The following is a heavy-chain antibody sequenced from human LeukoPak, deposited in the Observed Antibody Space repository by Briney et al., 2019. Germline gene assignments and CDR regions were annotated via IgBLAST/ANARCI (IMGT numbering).Heavy chain of an antibody. J-gene: IGHJ3*02. Sequence: PGGSLRLSCAASGFTFSSYSMNWVRQAPGQGLEWVSSISSSSSYIYYADSLKGRFTISRDNAKHSLYLQMNSLGAEDTAVYYCAREYCSGGGCYSYAFDIWGQGTMVTVSS. CDR2: ISSSSSYI. V-gene: IGHV3-21*01. CDR1: GFTFSSYS. CDR3: AREYCSGGGCYSYAFDI. D-gene: IGHD2-15*01.